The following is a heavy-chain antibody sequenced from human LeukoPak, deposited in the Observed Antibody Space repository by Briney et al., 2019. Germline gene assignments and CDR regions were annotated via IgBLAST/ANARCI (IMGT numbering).Heavy chain of an antibody. D-gene: IGHD2-21*02. CDR1: GFTFSSYS. J-gene: IGHJ4*02. CDR2: ISSSSSYI. Sequence: GGSLRLSCAASGFTFSSYSMNWVRQAPGKGLEWVSSISSSSSYIYYADSVKGRFTISRDNSKNTLYLQMNSLRADDTAVYYCAKSHHVTAIDYWGQGTLVTVSS. CDR3: AKSHHVTAIDY. V-gene: IGHV3-21*04.